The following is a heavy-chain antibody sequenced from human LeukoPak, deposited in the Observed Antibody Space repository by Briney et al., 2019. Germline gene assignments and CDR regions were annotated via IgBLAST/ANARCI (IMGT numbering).Heavy chain of an antibody. D-gene: IGHD6-25*01. CDR3: ERDASGHDLPFDY. CDR1: GFTFSSYW. Sequence: GGSLRLSCAASGFTFSSYWMSWVRQAPGKGPEWVANIKQDGGEKYYVDSVKGRFTISRDKAKNSLYLQMNSLRAEDTAVYYCERDASGHDLPFDYWGQGTLVTVSS. V-gene: IGHV3-7*01. J-gene: IGHJ4*02. CDR2: IKQDGGEK.